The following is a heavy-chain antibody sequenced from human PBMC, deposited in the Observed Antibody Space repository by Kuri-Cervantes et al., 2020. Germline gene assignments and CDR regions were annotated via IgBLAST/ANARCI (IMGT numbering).Heavy chain of an antibody. Sequence: LSLTCAASGFTFSDYYMSWIRQAPGKGLEWVAVISYDGSNKYYADSVKGRLTISRDNSKNTLYLQMNSLRAEDTAVYYCAPTTVTTIGFGYRGQGTLVTVSS. J-gene: IGHJ4*02. D-gene: IGHD4-17*01. V-gene: IGHV3-30-3*01. CDR2: ISYDGSNK. CDR3: APTTVTTIGFGY. CDR1: GFTFSDYY.